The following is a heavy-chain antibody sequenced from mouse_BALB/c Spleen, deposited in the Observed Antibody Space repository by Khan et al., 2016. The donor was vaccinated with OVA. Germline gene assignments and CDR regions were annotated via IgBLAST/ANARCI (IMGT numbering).Heavy chain of an antibody. D-gene: IGHD2-10*01. CDR3: ARAYYGNYREAMDY. CDR1: GFSLTGYG. J-gene: IGHJ4*01. CDR2: LWGDGST. V-gene: IGHV2-6-7*01. Sequence: QVQLQQSGPGLVAPSQSLSITCTVSGFSLTGYGVNWVRQPPGKGLEWLGMLWGDGSTDYNSALKSRLILSKDNSKSQVFLKMNSLQTDDTARYYCARAYYGNYREAMDYWGQGTSVTVSS.